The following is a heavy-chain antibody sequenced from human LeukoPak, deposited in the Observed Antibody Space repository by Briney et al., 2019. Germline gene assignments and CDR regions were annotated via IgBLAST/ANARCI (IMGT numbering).Heavy chain of an antibody. CDR1: GGSFSGYY. Sequence: SETLSLTCAVYGGSFSGYYWSWIRQPPGKGLEWIGEINHSVSTNYNPSLKSRVTISVDTSKNQFSLKLSSVTAADTAVYYCARGKPRITPSSSWYVGSSWFDPWGQGTLVTVSS. CDR3: ARGKPRITPSSSWYVGSSWFDP. J-gene: IGHJ5*02. V-gene: IGHV4-34*01. CDR2: INHSVST. D-gene: IGHD6-13*01.